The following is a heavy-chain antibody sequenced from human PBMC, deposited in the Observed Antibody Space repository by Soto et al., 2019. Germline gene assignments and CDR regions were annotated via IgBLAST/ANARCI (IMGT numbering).Heavy chain of an antibody. Sequence: PSETLSLTCTVSGGSISSSSNYRGWICQPPGKGLGGLGRIYYSGSTNYHRSLKSRVTLSVDRSKNQFCLKLSSVTAADTAVYYCARHSRSDRVRYYYYMDVWGKGTTVTVSS. CDR2: IYYSGST. V-gene: IGHV4-39*01. CDR1: GGSISSSSNY. D-gene: IGHD2-15*01. CDR3: ARHSRSDRVRYYYYMDV. J-gene: IGHJ6*03.